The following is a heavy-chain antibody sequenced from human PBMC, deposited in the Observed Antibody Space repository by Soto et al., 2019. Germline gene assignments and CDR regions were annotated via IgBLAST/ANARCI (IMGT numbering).Heavy chain of an antibody. CDR3: ARDVYRNDAFYYGMDV. V-gene: IGHV3-33*01. D-gene: IGHD1-1*01. CDR2: IWYDGSNK. Sequence: PGGSLRLSCAASGFTFSSYGMHWVRQAPGKGLEWVAVIWYDGSNKYYADSVKGRFTISRDNSKNTLYLQVSSLRAEDTAVYYCARDVYRNDAFYYGMDVWGQGTTVTVSS. J-gene: IGHJ6*02. CDR1: GFTFSSYG.